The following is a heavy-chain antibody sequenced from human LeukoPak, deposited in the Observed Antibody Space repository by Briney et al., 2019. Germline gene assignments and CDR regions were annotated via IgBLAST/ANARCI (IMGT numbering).Heavy chain of an antibody. CDR2: INPNSGGT. CDR1: GYTFTGYY. V-gene: IGHV1-2*02. D-gene: IGHD2-2*01. Sequence: GASVKVSCKAPGYTFTGYYMHWVRQAPGQGLEWMGWINPNSGGTNYAQKFQGRVTMTRDTSISTAYMELSRLRSDDTAVYYCARDDCSSTSCYSLDYWGQGTLVTVSS. J-gene: IGHJ4*02. CDR3: ARDDCSSTSCYSLDY.